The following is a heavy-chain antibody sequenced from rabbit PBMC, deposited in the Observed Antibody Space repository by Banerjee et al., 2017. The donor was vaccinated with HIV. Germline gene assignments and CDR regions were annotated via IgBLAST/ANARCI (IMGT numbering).Heavy chain of an antibody. CDR2: IYAGSSGNSGST. J-gene: IGHJ4*01. CDR3: ARFPLDGSSSHYWL. CDR1: GIDFSSGYD. D-gene: IGHD1-1*01. Sequence: QQQLEESGGGLVKPGGTLTLTCKASGIDFSSGYDMCWVRQAPGKGLEWIACIYAGSSGNSGSTYYASWAKGRFTISKTSSTTVTLQMTSLTAADTATYFCARFPLDGSSSHYWLWGPGTLVTVS. V-gene: IGHV1S45*01.